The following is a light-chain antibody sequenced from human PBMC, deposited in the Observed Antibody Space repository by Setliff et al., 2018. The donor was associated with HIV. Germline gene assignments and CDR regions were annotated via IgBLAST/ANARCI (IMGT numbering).Light chain of an antibody. V-gene: IGLV2-14*01. CDR1: SSDVGGYDY. J-gene: IGLJ1*01. CDR2: EVG. CDR3: CSYTSSTTLG. Sequence: QSALTQPASVSGSPGQSITISCTGTSSDVGGYDYVSWYQQHPGKVPKLMLYEVGNRPSGVSNRFSGSKSGNTASLTISGLQAEDEADYYCCSYTSSTTLGFGTGTKAPS.